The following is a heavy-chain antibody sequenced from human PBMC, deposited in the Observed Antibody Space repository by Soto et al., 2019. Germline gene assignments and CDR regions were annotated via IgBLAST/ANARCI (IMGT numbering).Heavy chain of an antibody. CDR3: ARADRDYDFWSGYYTSRRYYFDY. V-gene: IGHV4-34*01. D-gene: IGHD3-3*01. CDR2: INHSGST. CDR1: GVSFSGYY. Sequence: SETLSLTCSVYGVSFSGYYWSWIRQPPGKGLEWIGEINHSGSTNYNPSLKSRVTISVDTSKNQFSLKLSSVTAADTAVYYCARADRDYDFWSGYYTSRRYYFDYWGQGTLVTVSS. J-gene: IGHJ4*02.